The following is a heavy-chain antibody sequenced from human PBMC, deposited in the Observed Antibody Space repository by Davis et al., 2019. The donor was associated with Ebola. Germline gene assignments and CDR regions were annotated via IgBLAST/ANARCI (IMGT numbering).Heavy chain of an antibody. CDR1: GYTFTSYG. CDR3: ARAQFPTTSDH. Sequence: ASVKVSCKASGYTFTSYGISWVRQAPGQGLEWMGWINPHNGNTNYAQNVQGRVTMTTDTSTSTAYMEVGSLRSDDTAVYYCARAQFPTTSDHWGQGTLVTVSS. CDR2: INPHNGNT. D-gene: IGHD1-1*01. J-gene: IGHJ4*02. V-gene: IGHV1-18*04.